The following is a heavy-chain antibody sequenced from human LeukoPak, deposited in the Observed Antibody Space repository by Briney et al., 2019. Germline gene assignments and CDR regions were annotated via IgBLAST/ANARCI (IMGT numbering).Heavy chain of an antibody. V-gene: IGHV3-30*04. D-gene: IGHD4-17*01. CDR1: GFTFSSYE. CDR2: ISYDGSNK. Sequence: GGSLRLSCAASGFTFSSYEMNWVRQAPGKGLEWVAVISYDGSNKYYADSVKGRFTISRDNSKNTLYLQMNSLRAEDTAVYYCARGTEDYGDPLDYWGQGTLVTVSS. CDR3: ARGTEDYGDPLDY. J-gene: IGHJ4*02.